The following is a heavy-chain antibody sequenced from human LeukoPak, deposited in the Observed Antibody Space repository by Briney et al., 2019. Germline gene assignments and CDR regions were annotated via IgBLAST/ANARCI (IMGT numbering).Heavy chain of an antibody. V-gene: IGHV4-4*02. D-gene: IGHD3-10*01. CDR2: IHYSGTT. CDR3: ARGSHDTIRGVLDI. Sequence: SETLSLTCAVSGGSISSDYWWSWVRQSPGMGLEYIGEIHYSGTTNYNPSLKSRVTISLDKSKNQFSLNLNSVTAADTAVFYCARGSHDTIRGVLDIWGQGTMVTVSS. J-gene: IGHJ3*02. CDR1: GGSISSDYW.